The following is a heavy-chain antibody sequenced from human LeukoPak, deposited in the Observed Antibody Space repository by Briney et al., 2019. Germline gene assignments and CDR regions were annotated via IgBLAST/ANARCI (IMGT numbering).Heavy chain of an antibody. CDR3: AKSRGYSGYDGLDY. CDR2: ITAAGDTT. CDR1: GFTFTSNA. V-gene: IGHV3-23*01. J-gene: IGHJ4*02. Sequence: GGSLRLSCAASGFTFTSNAMTWVRQAPGKGLECVSAITAAGDTTYYADSVKGRFTISRDNSKNTLYLQMNSLRAEDTAVYYCAKSRGYSGYDGLDYWGQGTLVTVSS. D-gene: IGHD5-12*01.